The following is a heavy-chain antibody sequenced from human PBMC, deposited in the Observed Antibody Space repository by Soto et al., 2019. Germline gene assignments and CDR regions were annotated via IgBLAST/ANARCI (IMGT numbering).Heavy chain of an antibody. CDR2: INPISGGT. D-gene: IGHD3-22*01. J-gene: IGHJ4*02. Sequence: QVQLVQSGAEVKKPGASVKVSCKASGYTFNGYYIHWVRQAPGQGLEWMGWINPISGGTNYAQKFQGRVTMTRDTSIATVYMDLSSLKSDDTAVYYCARNYYDSSDRDYLDYWGQGTLVTVSS. V-gene: IGHV1-2*02. CDR3: ARNYYDSSDRDYLDY. CDR1: GYTFNGYY.